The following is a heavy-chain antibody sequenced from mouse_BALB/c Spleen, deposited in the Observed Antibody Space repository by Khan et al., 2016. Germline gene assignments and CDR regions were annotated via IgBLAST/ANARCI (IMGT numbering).Heavy chain of an antibody. CDR3: ARSPGAGFDY. Sequence: QVQLQQPGAELARPGASVKMSRKASGYTFTSYTMHWIIQRPGQGLEWIGYINPGSGSTNYNQRFKDKATVTADKSSSTAYMQLSSLTSEDSAVYYCARSPGAGFDYWGRGTTLTVAS. J-gene: IGHJ2*01. D-gene: IGHD4-1*01. V-gene: IGHV1-4*01. CDR2: INPGSGST. CDR1: GYTFTSYT.